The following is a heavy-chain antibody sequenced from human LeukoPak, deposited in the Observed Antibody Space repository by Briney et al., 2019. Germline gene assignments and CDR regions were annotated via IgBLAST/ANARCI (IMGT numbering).Heavy chain of an antibody. J-gene: IGHJ6*03. D-gene: IGHD3-22*01. Sequence: ALVKVSCKASGYTFTGYYMHWVRQAPGRGLEWMGWINPNSGGTNYAQKFQGRVTMTRDTSISTAYMELSRLRSDDTAVYYCAREVGYDSSGYYDYYYYMDVWGKGTTVTVSS. V-gene: IGHV1-2*02. CDR1: GYTFTGYY. CDR2: INPNSGGT. CDR3: AREVGYDSSGYYDYYYYMDV.